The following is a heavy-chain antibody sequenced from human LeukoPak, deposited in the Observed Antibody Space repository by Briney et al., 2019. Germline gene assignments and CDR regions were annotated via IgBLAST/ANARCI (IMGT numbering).Heavy chain of an antibody. J-gene: IGHJ2*01. V-gene: IGHV3-23*01. D-gene: IGHD5-12*01. CDR1: GFTFSSYA. CDR2: ISGSIRTT. Sequence: PGGCLRLSCAASGFTFSSYAMSWVRQAPGKGLEWVSAISGSIRTTYYADSVKGRFTISRDNSKNPLYLEMNSLRAEDTALYYCAKDVRSGWLQAFDLWGRGTLVTVSS. CDR3: AKDVRSGWLQAFDL.